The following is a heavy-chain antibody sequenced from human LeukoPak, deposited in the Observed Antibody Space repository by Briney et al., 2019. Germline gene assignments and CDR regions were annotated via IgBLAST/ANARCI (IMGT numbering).Heavy chain of an antibody. J-gene: IGHJ6*03. CDR2: IYTSGST. Sequence: SETLSLTCTVCGGSISSYYWSWIRQPPGKGLEWIGYIYTSGSTNYNPSLKSRVTISVDTSKNQFSLKLSSVTAADTAVYYCARRVSDEYSSGWYSFGSYYYMDVWGKGTTVTVSS. V-gene: IGHV4-4*09. CDR3: ARRVSDEYSSGWYSFGSYYYMDV. D-gene: IGHD6-19*01. CDR1: GGSISSYY.